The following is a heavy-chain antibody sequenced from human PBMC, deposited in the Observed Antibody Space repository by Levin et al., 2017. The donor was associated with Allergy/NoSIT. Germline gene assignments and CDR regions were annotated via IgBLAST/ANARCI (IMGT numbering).Heavy chain of an antibody. CDR2: IYYSGST. V-gene: IGHV4-31*03. CDR1: GGSISSGGYY. CDR3: AGTTPPYYDFWSGYPMYGMDV. Sequence: PSETLSLTCTVSGGSISSGGYYWSWIRQHPGKGLEWIGYIYYSGSTYYNPSLKSRVTISVDTSKNQFSLKLSSVTAADTAVYYCAGTTPPYYDFWSGYPMYGMDVWGQGTTVTVSS. J-gene: IGHJ6*02. D-gene: IGHD3-3*01.